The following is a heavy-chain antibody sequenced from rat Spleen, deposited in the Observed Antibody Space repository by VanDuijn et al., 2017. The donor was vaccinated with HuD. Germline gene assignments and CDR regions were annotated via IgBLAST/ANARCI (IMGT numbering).Heavy chain of an antibody. Sequence: EVQLVESGGGLVQPGRSLKLSCAASGFTFNNYGMAWVRQAPTKGLEWVATISSDGRRNYYRDSVKGRFTITRNNAKSSLYLQMDSVRSADTATYYCARHGYNSYFDYWGQGTLVTVSS. V-gene: IGHV5-29*01. D-gene: IGHD1-9*01. CDR2: ISSDGRRN. CDR1: GFTFNNYG. CDR3: ARHGYNSYFDY. J-gene: IGHJ3*01.